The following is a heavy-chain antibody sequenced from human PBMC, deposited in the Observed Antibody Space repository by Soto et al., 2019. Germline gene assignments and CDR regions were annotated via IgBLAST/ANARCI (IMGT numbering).Heavy chain of an antibody. J-gene: IGHJ4*02. CDR3: ARDSYTRY. D-gene: IGHD4-4*01. V-gene: IGHV3-66*01. CDR2: IYNDGST. Sequence: EVQLVESGGGLVQPGGSQRLSCAASGFIVSTSYMSWVRQAPGKGLEWVSIIYNDGSTYYADSVKGRFTVSRDDSKNTLYLEILSLRVEDTAVYYCARDSYTRYWGQGTLVTVSS. CDR1: GFIVSTSY.